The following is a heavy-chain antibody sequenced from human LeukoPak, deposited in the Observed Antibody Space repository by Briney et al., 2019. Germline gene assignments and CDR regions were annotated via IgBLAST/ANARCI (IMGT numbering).Heavy chain of an antibody. D-gene: IGHD6-19*01. Sequence: SETLSLTCTVSGGSISSSSYYWGWIRQPPGKGLEWIGSIYYSGSTYYNPSLKSRVTISVDTSKNQFSLKLSSVTAADTAVYYCARGRSGSSSGWPKRYYFDYWGQGTLVTVSS. CDR2: IYYSGST. V-gene: IGHV4-39*07. CDR1: GGSISSSSYY. CDR3: ARGRSGSSSGWPKRYYFDY. J-gene: IGHJ4*02.